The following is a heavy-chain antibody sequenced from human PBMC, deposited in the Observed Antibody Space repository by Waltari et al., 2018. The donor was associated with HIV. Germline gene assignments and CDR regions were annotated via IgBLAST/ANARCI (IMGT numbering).Heavy chain of an antibody. CDR2: ISYDGSNK. D-gene: IGHD3-3*01. CDR3: AKDARFLDLDYYYGMDV. V-gene: IGHV3-30*18. CDR1: GFTFSSYG. J-gene: IGHJ6*02. Sequence: QVQLVESGGGVVQPGRSLRLSCAASGFTFSSYGIPWVRQAPGKGLEWVAVISYDGSNKYYADSVKGRFTISRDNSKNTLYLQMNSLRAEDTAVYYCAKDARFLDLDYYYGMDVWGQGTTVTVSS.